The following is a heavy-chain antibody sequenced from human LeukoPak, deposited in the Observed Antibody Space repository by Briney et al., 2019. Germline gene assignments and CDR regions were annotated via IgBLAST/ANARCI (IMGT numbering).Heavy chain of an antibody. CDR2: IYYIGST. J-gene: IGHJ4*02. CDR1: GGFTSSCY. V-gene: IGHV4-59*01. CDR3: AREVDTALAFDY. D-gene: IGHD5-18*01. Sequence: SETLSLTWTVAGGFTSSCYWSWIRQPPGDGLGWIGYIYYIGSTNYKSSLKGRVTISVDTSKNQSSLKLSSVTASDPAVYYCAREVDTALAFDYWGQGTLVTVSS.